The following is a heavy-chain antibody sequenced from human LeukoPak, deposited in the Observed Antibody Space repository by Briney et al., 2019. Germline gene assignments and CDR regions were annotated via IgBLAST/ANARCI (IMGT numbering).Heavy chain of an antibody. CDR2: IYSGGST. CDR3: ASAKPNYYYDSSGYYYADAFDI. D-gene: IGHD3-22*01. J-gene: IGHJ3*02. CDR1: GFTVSSNY. Sequence: GESLRLSCAASGFTVSSNYMSWVRQAPGKGLEWVSVIYSGGSTYYADSVKGRFTISRDNSKNTLYLQMNSLRAEDTAVYYCASAKPNYYYDSSGYYYADAFDIWGQGTMVTVSS. V-gene: IGHV3-53*01.